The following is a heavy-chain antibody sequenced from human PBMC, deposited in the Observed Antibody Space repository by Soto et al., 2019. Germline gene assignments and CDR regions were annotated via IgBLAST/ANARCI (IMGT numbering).Heavy chain of an antibody. Sequence: ASVKVSCKASGGTFSSYAISWVRQAPGQGLEWMGGIIPIFGTANYAQKFQGRVTITADESTSTAYMELSSLRSEDTAVYYCASRIVVVTAAGEDYWGQGTLVTVSS. CDR2: IIPIFGTA. CDR3: ASRIVVVTAAGEDY. J-gene: IGHJ4*02. CDR1: GGTFSSYA. V-gene: IGHV1-69*13. D-gene: IGHD2-21*02.